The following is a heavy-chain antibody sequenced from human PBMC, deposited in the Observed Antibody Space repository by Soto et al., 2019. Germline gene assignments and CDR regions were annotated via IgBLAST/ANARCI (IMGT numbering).Heavy chain of an antibody. CDR2: ISYDGSNK. CDR1: GFTFSSYA. CDR3: ARDQSSFYGDYAHYYYYGMDV. J-gene: IGHJ6*02. Sequence: GGSLRLSCAASGFTFSSYAMHWVRQAPGKGLEWVAVISYDGSNKYYADSVKGRFTISRDNSKNTLYLQMNSLRAEDTAVYYCARDQSSFYGDYAHYYYYGMDVWGQGTTVTVSS. V-gene: IGHV3-30-3*01. D-gene: IGHD4-17*01.